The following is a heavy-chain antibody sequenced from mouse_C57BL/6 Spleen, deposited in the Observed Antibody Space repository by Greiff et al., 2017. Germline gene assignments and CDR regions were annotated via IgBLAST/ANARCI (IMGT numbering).Heavy chain of an antibody. Sequence: EVQRVESGGDLVKPGGSLKLSCAASGFTFSSYGMSWVRQTPDKRLEWVATISSGGSYTYYPDSVKGRFTISRDNAKNTLYLQMSSLKSEDTAMYYCARQEGYGYDDYFDYWGQGTTLTVSS. CDR3: ARQEGYGYDDYFDY. J-gene: IGHJ2*01. V-gene: IGHV5-6*01. D-gene: IGHD2-2*01. CDR1: GFTFSSYG. CDR2: ISSGGSYT.